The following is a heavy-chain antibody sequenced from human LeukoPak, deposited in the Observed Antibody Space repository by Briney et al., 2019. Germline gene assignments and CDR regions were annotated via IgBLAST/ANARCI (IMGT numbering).Heavy chain of an antibody. Sequence: GGSLRLSCTASEFTFNSYGMHWVRQAPGKGLEWVAFIRFDGSDEHYADSVRGRFTISRDNSKNTLYLQMNSLRAEDTAVYYCAKDRRGSCNAGSCYCCDYWGRGALVTVSS. D-gene: IGHD2-15*01. J-gene: IGHJ4*02. CDR3: AKDRRGSCNAGSCYCCDY. V-gene: IGHV3-30*02. CDR1: EFTFNSYG. CDR2: IRFDGSDE.